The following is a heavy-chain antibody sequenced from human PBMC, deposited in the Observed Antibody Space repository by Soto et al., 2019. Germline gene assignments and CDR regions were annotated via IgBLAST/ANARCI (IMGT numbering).Heavy chain of an antibody. CDR3: ARENSYGWFDP. Sequence: QVPLVESGGGVVQPGRSLRLSCAASGFTFSSYAMHWVRQAPGKGLEWEAVISYDGSNKYYADSVKGRFTISIDNSKNTLYLQMKSLRAKDTAVYYCARENSYGWFDPWGQGTLVTVSS. V-gene: IGHV3-30-3*01. CDR2: ISYDGSNK. J-gene: IGHJ5*02. D-gene: IGHD5-18*01. CDR1: GFTFSSYA.